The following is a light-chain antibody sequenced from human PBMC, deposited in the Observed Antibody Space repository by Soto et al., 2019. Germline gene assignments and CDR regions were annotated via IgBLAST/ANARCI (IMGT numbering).Light chain of an antibody. CDR2: GAS. Sequence: EIVMTQSPDIFSVSPGERSTLSCRASQSVSSNLAWYQQKPGQSPRLLIYGASTRATGIPVRFSGSGSGTEFTLTISSLQSEDFAVYYCHQYNYWPTFGQGTKVDIK. J-gene: IGKJ1*01. CDR3: HQYNYWPT. CDR1: QSVSSN. V-gene: IGKV3-15*01.